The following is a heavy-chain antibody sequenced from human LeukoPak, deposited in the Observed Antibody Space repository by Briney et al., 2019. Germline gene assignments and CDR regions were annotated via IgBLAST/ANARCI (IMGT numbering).Heavy chain of an antibody. D-gene: IGHD1-26*01. CDR2: ISSGSSYI. Sequence: GGSLRLSCADSGFTFSTYSMDWVRQAPGKGLEWVSSISSGSSYIYYADSVKGRFTISRDNAKNSLYLQMNSLRAEDTAVYYCARREVGATLGDWGQGTLVTVSS. CDR3: ARREVGATLGD. J-gene: IGHJ4*02. V-gene: IGHV3-21*01. CDR1: GFTFSTYS.